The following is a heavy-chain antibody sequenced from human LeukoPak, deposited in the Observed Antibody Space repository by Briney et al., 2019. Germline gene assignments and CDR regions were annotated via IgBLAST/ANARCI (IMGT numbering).Heavy chain of an antibody. Sequence: GGSLRLSCAASGFTFSSYAMSWVRQAPGKGLEWISYISSSGTNKYYADSVKGRFTISRDNAKNSLYLQMNTLRAEDTAVYYCARAGFYYGMDVWGQGTTVTVSS. J-gene: IGHJ6*02. CDR2: ISSSGTNK. V-gene: IGHV3-48*03. CDR1: GFTFSSYA. CDR3: ARAGFYYGMDV.